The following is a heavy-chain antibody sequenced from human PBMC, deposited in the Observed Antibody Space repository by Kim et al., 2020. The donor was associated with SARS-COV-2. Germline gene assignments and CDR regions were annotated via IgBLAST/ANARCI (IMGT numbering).Heavy chain of an antibody. D-gene: IGHD2-2*01. CDR1: GFTFSSYA. CDR2: ISYDGSNK. Sequence: GGSLRLSCAASGFTFSSYAMHWVRQAPGKGLEWVAVISYDGSNKYYADSVKGRFTISRDNSKNTLYLQMNSLRAEDTAVYYCARVVVPAACCYYYCMDVWGQGTMVTVSS. CDR3: ARVVVPAACCYYYCMDV. J-gene: IGHJ6*02. V-gene: IGHV3-30*04.